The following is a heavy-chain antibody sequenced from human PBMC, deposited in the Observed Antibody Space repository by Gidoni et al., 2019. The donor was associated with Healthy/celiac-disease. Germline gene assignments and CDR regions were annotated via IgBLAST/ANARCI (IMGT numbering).Heavy chain of an antibody. CDR3: ARGTVVPALYYYGMDV. CDR2: ISSSSSYI. J-gene: IGHJ6*02. CDR1: GFTFSSDS. V-gene: IGHV3-21*01. Sequence: EVQLVESGGGLVKPGGSLRLSCAASGFTFSSDSMNWVRQAPGKGLEWVSSISSSSSYIYYADSVKGRFTISRDNAKNSLYLQMNSLRAEDTAVYYCARGTVVPALYYYGMDVWGQGTTVTVSS. D-gene: IGHD2-2*01.